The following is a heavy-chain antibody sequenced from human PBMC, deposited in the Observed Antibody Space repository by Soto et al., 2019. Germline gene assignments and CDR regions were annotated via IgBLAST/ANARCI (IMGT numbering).Heavy chain of an antibody. J-gene: IGHJ5*02. D-gene: IGHD2-15*01. CDR1: GGSITSGAYY. V-gene: IGHV4-31*11. CDR3: ARYSVDGSGNSNWFDP. Sequence: SSETLSLTCAVSGGSITSGAYYWTWIRQHPGKGLEWIAYIHYSGRTYYNPSLKSRVTISVDTSNNQFSLKLSSVTAADTALYYCARYSVDGSGNSNWFDPGGQGTLVAV. CDR2: IHYSGRT.